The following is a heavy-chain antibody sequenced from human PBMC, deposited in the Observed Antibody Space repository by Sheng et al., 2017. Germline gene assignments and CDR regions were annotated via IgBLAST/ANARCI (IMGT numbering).Heavy chain of an antibody. Sequence: HVQLVETGGDLVKPGESLRLSCVASGFIFSDYYMTWIRQTPGKELEWVSHMSSSGNTIYYADSVRGRFTISRDNSRNSLYLQMNGLKAEDTAVYYCARGPAYSDTTGHMGGDYWGQGSLVSVSS. CDR2: MSSSGNTI. V-gene: IGHV3-11*04. J-gene: IGHJ4*02. D-gene: IGHD3-22*01. CDR3: ARGPAYSDTTGHMGGDY. CDR1: GFIFSDYY.